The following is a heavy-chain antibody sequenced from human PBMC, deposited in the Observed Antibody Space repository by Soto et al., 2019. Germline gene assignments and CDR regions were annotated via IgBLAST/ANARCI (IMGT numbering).Heavy chain of an antibody. CDR3: ARERYQVISDGMDV. Sequence: ASVKVSCKASGYTFTSYGIHWVRQAPGQRLEWTGWINAGNGNTKYSEKFQGRVTLSRDTSINTAYLELSRLRFDDAAVYFCARERYQVISDGMDVWGQGTTVTVSS. CDR1: GYTFTSYG. J-gene: IGHJ6*02. D-gene: IGHD2-2*01. V-gene: IGHV1-3*01. CDR2: INAGNGNT.